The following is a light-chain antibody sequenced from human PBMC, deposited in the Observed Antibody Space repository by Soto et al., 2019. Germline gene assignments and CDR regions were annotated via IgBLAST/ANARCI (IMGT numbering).Light chain of an antibody. V-gene: IGLV3-25*02. Sequence: YELTQPPSMSVSPGQTAVITCSGDALPRQYVYWFKQKPGQAPVLVIYQDTRRPPTIPARFSGSASGTTVSLTISGVQADDEADYYCQSADTSGNIEVFGPGTKVTVL. CDR2: QDT. CDR1: ALPRQY. CDR3: QSADTSGNIEV. J-gene: IGLJ1*01.